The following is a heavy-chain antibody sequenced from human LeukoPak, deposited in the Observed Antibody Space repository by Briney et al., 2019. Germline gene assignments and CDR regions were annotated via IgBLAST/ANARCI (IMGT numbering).Heavy chain of an antibody. J-gene: IGHJ4*02. CDR2: IYYSGST. D-gene: IGHD2-8*02. CDR3: ARSISPLGVAGYFDY. CDR1: GGSISSSSYY. Sequence: SETLSLTCSVSGGSISSSSYYWGWIRQPPGKGLEWIGSIYYSGSTYYNPSLKSRVTISVDTSKNQFSLKLSSVTAADTAVYYCARSISPLGVAGYFDYWGQGTLVTVSS. V-gene: IGHV4-39*07.